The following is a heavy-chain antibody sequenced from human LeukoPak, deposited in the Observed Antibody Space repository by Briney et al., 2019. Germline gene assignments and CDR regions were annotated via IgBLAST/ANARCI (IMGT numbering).Heavy chain of an antibody. V-gene: IGHV1-8*01. CDR2: MNPNSGYT. CDR1: GYTFTSYD. D-gene: IGHD3-10*01. Sequence: ASVKVSCKASGYTFTSYDINWVRQAPGQGLEWMGWMNPNSGYTGYAQKFQGRVTMTRNTSISTAYMELSSLRSEDTAVYYCARAYYYGSGSYWIYWGQGTLVTVSS. CDR3: ARAYYYGSGSYWIY. J-gene: IGHJ4*02.